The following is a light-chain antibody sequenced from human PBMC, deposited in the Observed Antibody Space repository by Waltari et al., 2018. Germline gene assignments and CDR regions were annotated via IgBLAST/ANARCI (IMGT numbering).Light chain of an antibody. CDR1: QSVSSN. CDR3: QQRNSWPRT. V-gene: IGKV3-11*01. J-gene: IGKJ1*01. CDR2: DSS. Sequence: EIVLTQFPATLSLSPGERATLSCRASQSVSSNLAWYQQKPGQAPRLLIYDSSNRATGIPARFSGSGSGTDYTLTISSLETEDFAVYYCQQRNSWPRTFGQGTKVEIK.